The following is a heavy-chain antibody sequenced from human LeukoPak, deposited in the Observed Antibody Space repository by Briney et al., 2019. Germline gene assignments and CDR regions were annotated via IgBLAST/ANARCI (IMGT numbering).Heavy chain of an antibody. D-gene: IGHD1-26*01. CDR2: MKADGTEK. J-gene: IGHJ4*02. Sequence: GGSLRLSCAAPGFPFSTYWMTWVRQTPGKGLEWVANMKADGTEKNYLDSVKGRFTISRDNAKNSLYLQMNSLSAEDTGVYYCSKGGHVDYCGPGTLVTVSS. CDR1: GFPFSTYW. V-gene: IGHV3-7*01. CDR3: SKGGHVDY.